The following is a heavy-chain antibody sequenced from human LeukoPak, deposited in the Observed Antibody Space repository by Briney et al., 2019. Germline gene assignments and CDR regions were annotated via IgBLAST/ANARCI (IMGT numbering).Heavy chain of an antibody. D-gene: IGHD3/OR15-3a*01. CDR1: GFTFDDYA. CDR3: AKAGLGYYYYMDV. Sequence: GGSLRLSCAASGFTFDDYAMHWVRHAPGKGLEWVSLISWDGGSTYYADSVKGRFTISRDNSKNSLYLQMNSLRAEDTALYYCAKAGLGYYYYMDVWGKGTTVTVSS. J-gene: IGHJ6*03. CDR2: ISWDGGST. V-gene: IGHV3-43D*03.